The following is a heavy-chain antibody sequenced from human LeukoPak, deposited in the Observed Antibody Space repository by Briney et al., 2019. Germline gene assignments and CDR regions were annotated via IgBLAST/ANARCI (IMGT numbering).Heavy chain of an antibody. CDR3: TTAIYGDYRTDYYYMDV. J-gene: IGHJ6*03. CDR2: IKSKTDGGTT. V-gene: IGHV3-15*01. D-gene: IGHD4-17*01. CDR1: GFTFSNAW. Sequence: PGGPLRLSCAASGFTFSNAWMSWVRQAPGKGLEWVGRIKSKTDGGTTDYAAPVKGRFTISRDDSKNTLYLQMNSLKTEDTAVYYCTTAIYGDYRTDYYYMDVWGKGTTVTISS.